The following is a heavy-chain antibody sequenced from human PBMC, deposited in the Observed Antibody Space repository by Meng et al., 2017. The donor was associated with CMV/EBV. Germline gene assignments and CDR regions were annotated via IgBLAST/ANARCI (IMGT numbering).Heavy chain of an antibody. CDR2: MNPNSGNT. CDR1: GGTFSSYA. V-gene: IGHV1-8*03. CDR3: ARTRIEVEPDGRKIKYYNYGMDV. D-gene: IGHD2-2*01. J-gene: IGHJ6*02. Sequence: ASVKVSCKASGGTFSSYAISWVRQAPGQGLEWMGWMNPNSGNTGYAQKFQGRVTITRNTSISTAYMELSSLRSEDTAVYYCARTRIEVEPDGRKIKYYNYGMDVWGQGTTVTVSS.